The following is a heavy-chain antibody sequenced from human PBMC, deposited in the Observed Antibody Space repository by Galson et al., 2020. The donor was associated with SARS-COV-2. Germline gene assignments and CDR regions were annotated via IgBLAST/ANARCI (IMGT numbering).Heavy chain of an antibody. J-gene: IGHJ6*03. D-gene: IGHD3-3*01. CDR3: ARDTIDPDYYYYYMDV. Sequence: GESLKISCAASGFTFSSYGMHWVRQAPGKGLEWVAVIWYDGSNKYYADSVKGRFTISRDNSKNTLYLQMNSLRAEDTAVYYCARDTIDPDYYYYYMDVWGKVTTVTVSS. V-gene: IGHV3-33*01. CDR1: GFTFSSYG. CDR2: IWYDGSNK.